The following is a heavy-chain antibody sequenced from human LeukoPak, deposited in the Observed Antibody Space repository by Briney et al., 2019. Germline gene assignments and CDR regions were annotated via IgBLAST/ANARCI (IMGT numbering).Heavy chain of an antibody. CDR3: AKDSGDYYDSSGPGFDY. D-gene: IGHD3-22*01. V-gene: IGHV3-23*01. CDR1: GFTFSSYA. Sequence: GGSLRLSCAASGFTFSSYAMSWVRQAPGKGLEWVSAISGSGGSTCYADSVKGRFTISRDNSKNTLYLQMNSLRAEDTAVYYCAKDSGDYYDSSGPGFDYWGQGTLVTVSS. J-gene: IGHJ4*02. CDR2: ISGSGGST.